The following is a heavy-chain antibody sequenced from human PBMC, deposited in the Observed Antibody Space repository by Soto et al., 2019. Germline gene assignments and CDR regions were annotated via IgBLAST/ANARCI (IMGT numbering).Heavy chain of an antibody. Sequence: QVQLVQSGAEVKKPGASVKVSCKASGYTFTSYYMHWVRQAPGQGLEWMGIINPSGGSTSYAQKFQGRVTMTRDTSTSTVYMELSSLRSEDTAVYYGARTWQSDDKGHAFDIWGQGTMVTVSS. J-gene: IGHJ3*02. V-gene: IGHV1-46*01. CDR1: GYTFTSYY. CDR3: ARTWQSDDKGHAFDI. CDR2: INPSGGST. D-gene: IGHD3-9*01.